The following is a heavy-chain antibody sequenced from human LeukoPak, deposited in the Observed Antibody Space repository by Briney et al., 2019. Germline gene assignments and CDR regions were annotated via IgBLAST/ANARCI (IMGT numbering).Heavy chain of an antibody. J-gene: IGHJ4*02. Sequence: PGGSLRLSCAASGFTFSSYAMSWVRQAPGKGLEWVSAISGSGGSTYYADSVKGRFTISRDNSKNTLYLQMNSLRAEDTAVYYCAKDPPQLYSGYDSPPLDYWGQGTLVTVSP. V-gene: IGHV3-23*01. CDR1: GFTFSSYA. D-gene: IGHD5-12*01. CDR3: AKDPPQLYSGYDSPPLDY. CDR2: ISGSGGST.